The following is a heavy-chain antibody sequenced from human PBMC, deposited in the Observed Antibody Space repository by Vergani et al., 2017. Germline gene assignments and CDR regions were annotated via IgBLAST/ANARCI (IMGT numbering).Heavy chain of an antibody. CDR1: GFSFDDYG. V-gene: IGHV3-73*01. Sequence: EVKLVESGGRVVRPGGSLRLSCVASGFSFDDYGMSWVRQSPGKGLEWLGHIRRRSEHYATAYGPSLIGRATISRDDSTNTAYLQLSSLGTDDTAIYFCSAQTQSCHDYWGQGTLVAVSS. D-gene: IGHD3-10*01. CDR3: SAQTQSCHDY. CDR2: IRRRSEHYAT. J-gene: IGHJ4*02.